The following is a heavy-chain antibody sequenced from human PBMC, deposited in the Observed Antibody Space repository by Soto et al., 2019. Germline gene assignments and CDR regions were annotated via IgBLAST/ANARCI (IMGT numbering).Heavy chain of an antibody. CDR2: VNYSGSR. Sequence: SETLSLTCSVFGVSVTSYYWSWIRQSPEKGLEWIGYVNYSGSRNYNPSLKSRVTMSVDTSKNQFSLKLTSVTAADSAVYYCAGKYSTTPLFDSWGQGTQVTVSS. V-gene: IGHV4-59*02. J-gene: IGHJ4*02. CDR3: AGKYSTTPLFDS. D-gene: IGHD6-13*01. CDR1: GVSVTSYY.